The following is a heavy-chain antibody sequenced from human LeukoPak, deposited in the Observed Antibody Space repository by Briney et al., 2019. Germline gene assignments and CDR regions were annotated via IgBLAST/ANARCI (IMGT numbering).Heavy chain of an antibody. CDR2: ISSSSSYI. CDR1: GFTFSSYS. J-gene: IGHJ4*02. Sequence: GGSLRLSCAASGFTFSSYSMNWARQAPGKGLEWVSSISSSSSYIYYADSVKGRFTISRDNAKNSLYLQMNSLRAEDTAVYYCARGTWDIVLMVYAFDYWGQGTLVTVSS. V-gene: IGHV3-21*01. CDR3: ARGTWDIVLMVYAFDY. D-gene: IGHD2-8*01.